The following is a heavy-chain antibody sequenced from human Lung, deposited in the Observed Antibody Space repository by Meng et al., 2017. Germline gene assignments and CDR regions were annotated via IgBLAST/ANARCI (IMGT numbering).Heavy chain of an antibody. V-gene: IGHV4-34*01. J-gene: IGHJ4*02. D-gene: IGHD4-11*01. CDR2: INHSGST. CDR3: ARGPTTMAHDFDY. Sequence: QVRPRQWGAGLLKPSVTLSLTCVVSGGSFSDYYWSWIRQPPGKGLEWIGEINHSGSTNYNPSLESRATISVDTSQNNLSLKLSSVTAADSAVYYCARGPTTMAHDFDYWGQGTLVTVSS. CDR1: GGSFSDYY.